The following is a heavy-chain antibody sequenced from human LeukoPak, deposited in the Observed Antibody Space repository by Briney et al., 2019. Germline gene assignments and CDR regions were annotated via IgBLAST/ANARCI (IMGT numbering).Heavy chain of an antibody. D-gene: IGHD6-13*01. V-gene: IGHV5-51*01. J-gene: IGHJ3*02. CDR3: ARPRIAAAGLDAFDI. CDR2: IYPGDSDT. Sequence: GESLKISCKGSGYSFTSYWIGWVRQMPGKGLEWMGIIYPGDSDTRYSPSFQGQVTISADKSISTASLQWSSLKASDTAMYYCARPRIAAAGLDAFDIWGQGTMVTVSS. CDR1: GYSFTSYW.